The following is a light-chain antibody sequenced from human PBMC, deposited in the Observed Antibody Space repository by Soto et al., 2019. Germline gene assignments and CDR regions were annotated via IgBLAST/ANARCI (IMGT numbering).Light chain of an antibody. CDR2: LEGSRSH. V-gene: IGLV4-60*03. CDR3: ETGDSKIRV. CDR1: SGHSRHI. J-gene: IGLJ3*02. Sequence: QSVLTQPSSASASLGSSVKLTCTLSSGHSRHIIAWTQQQPGRAPRFLMKLEGSRSHNRGTGVPDRFSGSSSGADRYLTISDLRSEDEADYYCETGDSKIRVFGGGTKLTVL.